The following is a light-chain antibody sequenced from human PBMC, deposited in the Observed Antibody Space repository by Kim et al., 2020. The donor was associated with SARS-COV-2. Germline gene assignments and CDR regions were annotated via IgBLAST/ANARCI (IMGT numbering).Light chain of an antibody. V-gene: IGKV3-20*01. CDR2: GAS. Sequence: EIVLTQSPGTLSLSPGERATLSCRASQSVSSSYLAWYQQKPGQAPRLLIYGASSRATGIPDRFSGSGSGTDFTLTISRLEPEDFAVYYCQQYGSSRTTFGKGTKVDIK. CDR1: QSVSSSY. J-gene: IGKJ1*01. CDR3: QQYGSSRTT.